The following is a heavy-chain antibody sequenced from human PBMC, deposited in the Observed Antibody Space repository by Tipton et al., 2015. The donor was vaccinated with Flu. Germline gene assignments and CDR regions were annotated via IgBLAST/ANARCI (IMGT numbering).Heavy chain of an antibody. CDR1: GGTFSNYA. D-gene: IGHD5-12*01. CDR2: IIPISGIT. J-gene: IGHJ3*02. CDR3: ATSRYSGAYNGIDI. Sequence: QSGPEVKKPGSSVKVSCKTSGGTFSNYAISWVRQAPGQGLEWMGGIIPISGITNYAQRFQDRVTIAADESTSTPYMELSSLRSEDTAVYYCATSRYSGAYNGIDIWGLGTVVTVSS. V-gene: IGHV1-69*01.